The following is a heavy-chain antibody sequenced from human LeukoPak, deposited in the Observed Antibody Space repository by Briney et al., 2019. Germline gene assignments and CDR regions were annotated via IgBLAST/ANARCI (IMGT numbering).Heavy chain of an antibody. CDR1: GFTFSSYG. D-gene: IGHD4-17*01. J-gene: IGHJ4*02. CDR2: IRYGGSDK. CDR3: AMTEARYGDYGPLYFDY. Sequence: PGGSLRLSCAASGFTFSSYGMHWVRQAPGKGLEWVAFIRYGGSDKYYADSVKGRFTISRDNSKNTLYLQMNSLRAEDTAVYYCAMTEARYGDYGPLYFDYWGQGTLVTVSS. V-gene: IGHV3-30*02.